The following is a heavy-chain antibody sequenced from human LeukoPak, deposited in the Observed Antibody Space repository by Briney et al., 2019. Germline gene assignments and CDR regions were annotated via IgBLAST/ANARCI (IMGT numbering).Heavy chain of an antibody. CDR3: TTDKTLLWSYYFDY. CDR1: GFSFSDAW. D-gene: IGHD3-10*01. V-gene: IGHV3-15*04. J-gene: IGHJ4*02. CDR2: IESKTDGGTT. Sequence: GGSLRLSCAASGFSFSDAWMSWVRQIPGKGLEWVGRIESKTDGGTTDYAAPVKGRFTISRDDSKNTLYLQMNSLKTEDTAVYYCTTDKTLLWSYYFDYWGQGTLVTVSS.